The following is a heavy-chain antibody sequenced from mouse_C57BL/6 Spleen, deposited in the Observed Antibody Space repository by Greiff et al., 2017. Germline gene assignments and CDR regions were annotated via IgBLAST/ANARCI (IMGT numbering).Heavy chain of an antibody. D-gene: IGHD2-4*01. J-gene: IGHJ4*01. CDR3: ARSLYEYDVGCALDY. CDR2: IRNKANGYTT. CDR1: GFTFTDYY. V-gene: IGHV7-3*01. Sequence: EVKLQESGGGLVQPGGSLSLSCAASGFTFTDYYMSWVRQPPGKALEWLGFIRNKANGYTTEYSASVKGRFSISRDNSQSILYLQMNALRAEDSATYYCARSLYEYDVGCALDYWGQGTSVTVSS.